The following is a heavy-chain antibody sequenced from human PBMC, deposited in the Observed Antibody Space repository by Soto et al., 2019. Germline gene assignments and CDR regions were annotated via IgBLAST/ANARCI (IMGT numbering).Heavy chain of an antibody. V-gene: IGHV3-23*01. CDR3: AKVPYCSSTSCYWVNYYYYGMDV. J-gene: IGHJ6*02. Sequence: GSLGLSCPASVFTFSSYAMSWFRQAPGKGLEWVSAISGIGGSTYYADSVKGRFTISRDNSKNTLYLQMNSLRAEDTAVHYCAKVPYCSSTSCYWVNYYYYGMDVWGQGTTVTAP. D-gene: IGHD2-2*01. CDR2: ISGIGGST. CDR1: VFTFSSYA.